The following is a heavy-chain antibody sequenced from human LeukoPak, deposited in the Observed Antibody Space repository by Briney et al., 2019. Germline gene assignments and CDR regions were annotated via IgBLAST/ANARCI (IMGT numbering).Heavy chain of an antibody. J-gene: IGHJ4*02. CDR3: ARENHGSFDY. D-gene: IGHD1-14*01. V-gene: IGHV3-21*01. Sequence: GGSLRLSCAASGFSFSTWSVNWVRQAPGEGLEWVSSISSSSRYKYYADSVKGRFTISRDNAKNSLYLQMNSLRAEDTAVYYCARENHGSFDYWGQGTLVTVSS. CDR2: ISSSSRYK. CDR1: GFSFSTWS.